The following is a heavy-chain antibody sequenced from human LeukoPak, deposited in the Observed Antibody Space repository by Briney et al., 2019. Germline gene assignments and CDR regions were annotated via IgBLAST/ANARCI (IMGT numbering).Heavy chain of an antibody. J-gene: IGHJ5*02. Sequence: PSETLSLTCAVYGGSFSGYYWSWIRQPPGKGLEWIGEINHSGSTNYNPSLKSRVTISVDTSKNQFSPKLSSVTAADTAVYYCARLRSNSFRRASWFDPWGQGTLVTVSS. CDR1: GGSFSGYY. D-gene: IGHD6-6*01. V-gene: IGHV4-34*01. CDR2: INHSGST. CDR3: ARLRSNSFRRASWFDP.